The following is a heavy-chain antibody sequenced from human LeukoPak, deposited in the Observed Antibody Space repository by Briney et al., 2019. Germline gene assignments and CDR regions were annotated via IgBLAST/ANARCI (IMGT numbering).Heavy chain of an antibody. CDR3: VRGTPTPGMDY. V-gene: IGHV7-4-1*02. Sequence: GSVKVSCKASGYPFSAHFLNWVRQAPGQGLEWMGNIDTTTGNPRYAQDSTGRFVFSLYTSVSTAYLQITSLKADDTAAYYCVRGTPTPGMDYWGQGTQVTVSS. J-gene: IGHJ4*02. CDR1: GYPFSAHF. D-gene: IGHD3-10*01. CDR2: IDTTTGNP.